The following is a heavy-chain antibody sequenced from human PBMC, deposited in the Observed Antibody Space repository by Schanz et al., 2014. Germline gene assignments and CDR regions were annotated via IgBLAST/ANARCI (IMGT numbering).Heavy chain of an antibody. CDR2: ISYDGSNK. J-gene: IGHJ4*02. CDR1: GFTFSSYG. CDR3: ARDRGYCSGGSCLAFDY. Sequence: QVQLVESGGGVVQPGRSLRLSCAASGFTFSSYGMHWVRQAPGKGLEWVAVISYDGSNKYYADSVKGRFTISRDNSKNTLYLQINTLRAEDTAVYYCARDRGYCSGGSCLAFDYWGQGTLVTVSS. V-gene: IGHV3-30*19. D-gene: IGHD2-15*01.